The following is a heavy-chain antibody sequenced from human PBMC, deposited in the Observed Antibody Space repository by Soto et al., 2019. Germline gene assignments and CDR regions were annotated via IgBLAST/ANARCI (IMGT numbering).Heavy chain of an antibody. D-gene: IGHD1-20*01. CDR2: MTPNSGDT. CDR1: GYTFTSYD. Sequence: QVQLVQSGAEVKKPGASVKVSCKASGYTFTSYDINWVRQAPGQGLEWVGWMTPNSGDTGYAQTFQGRVTLTRDTSRSTAYMELSSLTSEDTAVYFCARNLYNTGSFDHWGQGPLVTVSS. V-gene: IGHV1-8*02. CDR3: ARNLYNTGSFDH. J-gene: IGHJ4*02.